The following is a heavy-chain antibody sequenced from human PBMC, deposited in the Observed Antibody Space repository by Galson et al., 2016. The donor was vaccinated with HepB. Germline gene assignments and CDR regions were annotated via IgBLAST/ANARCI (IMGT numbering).Heavy chain of an antibody. J-gene: IGHJ4*02. D-gene: IGHD3-10*01. CDR2: IWYDGSNK. CDR3: ARGVGYGSGSHFDY. V-gene: IGHV3-33*01. Sequence: SLRLSCAASGFTFSSYGMHWVRQAPGKGLEWMAVIWYDGSNKYYADSVKGRFTISRDNSKNALYLQMNSLRAEDTAVYYCARGVGYGSGSHFDYWGRGTLVTVSS. CDR1: GFTFSSYG.